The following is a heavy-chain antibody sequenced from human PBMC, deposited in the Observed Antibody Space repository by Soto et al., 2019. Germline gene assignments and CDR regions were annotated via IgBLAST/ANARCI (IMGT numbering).Heavy chain of an antibody. CDR1: GGSFSPYF. D-gene: IGHD6-19*01. Sequence: QVQLQQWGAGLLKPSETLSLTCAVYGGSFSPYFWSWIRQPPGKGLEWIGEINHSGSTNYNPSLTRRSTLSVDTSNNQVSLKLTSVTAADTAVYCCARLASGWQNYYFDLWGRVTPVNVSS. CDR2: INHSGST. V-gene: IGHV4-34*01. J-gene: IGHJ2*01. CDR3: ARLASGWQNYYFDL.